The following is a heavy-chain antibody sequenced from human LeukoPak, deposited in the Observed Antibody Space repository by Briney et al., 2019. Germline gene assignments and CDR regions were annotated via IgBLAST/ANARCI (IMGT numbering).Heavy chain of an antibody. J-gene: IGHJ4*02. Sequence: GGSLRLSCAASGFTFSSYEMNWVRQALGRGLEWVSYIGNTGRTIYYADSVQGRFTISRDNAKNSLYLQMNSQRAEDTAIYYCVRGDRYFFDFWGQGTLVTVSS. D-gene: IGHD1-14*01. V-gene: IGHV3-48*03. CDR3: VRGDRYFFDF. CDR2: IGNTGRTI. CDR1: GFTFSSYE.